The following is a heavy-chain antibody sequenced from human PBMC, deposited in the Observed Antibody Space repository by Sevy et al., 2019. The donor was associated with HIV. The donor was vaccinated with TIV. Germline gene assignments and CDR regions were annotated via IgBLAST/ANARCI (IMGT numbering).Heavy chain of an antibody. Sequence: SETLSLTCAVSGGSIRSSHWWSWVRQSPGKGLEWIGEIYYSGSRNYNPSLKSRLTISVDTSNNLCSLRLSSVTAADTAVYYCAREEYFYGSGTYGYGMDVWGQGTTVTVS. V-gene: IGHV4-4*02. CDR2: IYYSGSR. CDR1: GGSIRSSHW. J-gene: IGHJ6*02. D-gene: IGHD3-10*01. CDR3: AREEYFYGSGTYGYGMDV.